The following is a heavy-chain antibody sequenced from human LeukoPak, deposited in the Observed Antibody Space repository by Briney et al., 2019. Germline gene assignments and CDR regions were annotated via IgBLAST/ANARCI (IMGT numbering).Heavy chain of an antibody. CDR1: GGSISGYY. Sequence: PSETLSLTRSVSGGSISGYYWSWIRQPPGKGLEWIGYLYYSGSTDYNPSLKSRVTISADTSKNQFSLRLSSVTAADTAVYFCARESSYSGWFDYWGQGTLVTVSS. J-gene: IGHJ4*02. D-gene: IGHD5-12*01. CDR3: ARESSYSGWFDY. V-gene: IGHV4-59*01. CDR2: LYYSGST.